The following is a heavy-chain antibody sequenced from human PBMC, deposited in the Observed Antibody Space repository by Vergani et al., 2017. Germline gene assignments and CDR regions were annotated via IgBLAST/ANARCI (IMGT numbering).Heavy chain of an antibody. CDR2: IKQEGSEK. D-gene: IGHD5-12*01. V-gene: IGHV3-7*01. CDR1: GFTFSSYW. J-gene: IGHJ3*02. CDR3: AKDGYSGYDSGACDI. Sequence: EVQLVESGGGLVQPGGSLRLSCAASGFTFSSYWMSWVRQAPGKGLEWVANIKQEGSEKYYVDSVKGRFTISRDNAKNSLYLQMNSLRAEDTAVYYCAKDGYSGYDSGACDIWGQGTMVTVSS.